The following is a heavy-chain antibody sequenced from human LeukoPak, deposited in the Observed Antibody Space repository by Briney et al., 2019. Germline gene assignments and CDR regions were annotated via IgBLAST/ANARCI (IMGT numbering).Heavy chain of an antibody. CDR1: GGSISSSSYY. Sequence: PSETLSLTGTVSGGSISSSSYYWGWIRQPPGKGLEWIGSIYYSGSTYYNPSLKSRVTISVDTSKNQFSLKLSSVTAADTAVYYCARDRVNTPFSSGWRYYFDYWGQGTLVTVSS. D-gene: IGHD6-19*01. CDR3: ARDRVNTPFSSGWRYYFDY. CDR2: IYYSGST. V-gene: IGHV4-39*07. J-gene: IGHJ4*02.